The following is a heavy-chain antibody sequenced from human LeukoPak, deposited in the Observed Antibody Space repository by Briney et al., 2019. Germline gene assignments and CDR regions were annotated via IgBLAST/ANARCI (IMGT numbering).Heavy chain of an antibody. CDR2: ISVFNGNT. CDR1: GYTFTSYG. Sequence: ASVKVSCKASGYTFTSYGITWVRQAPGQGLEWMGWISVFNGNTNEAQKFQDRVIMTADTSTGTAYMELRSLRSDDTAVYYCARDIEQEMAKDDFDYYYMDVWGKGTTVTVSS. D-gene: IGHD5-24*01. V-gene: IGHV1-18*01. CDR3: ARDIEQEMAKDDFDYYYMDV. J-gene: IGHJ6*03.